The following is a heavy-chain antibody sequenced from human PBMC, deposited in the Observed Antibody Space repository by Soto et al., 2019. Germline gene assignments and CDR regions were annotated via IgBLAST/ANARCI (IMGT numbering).Heavy chain of an antibody. V-gene: IGHV4-31*03. Sequence: SEAPSPPRPVSWGSPSRGGYYLSWVRQHPGNGLEWIGYIYYSGSTYYNPSLKSRVTISVDTSKNQFSLKLSSVTAADTAVYYCARWGHYYDSSGYSTGDYWGQGTLVTVSS. CDR1: WGSPSRGGYY. CDR2: IYYSGST. J-gene: IGHJ4*02. D-gene: IGHD3-22*01. CDR3: ARWGHYYDSSGYSTGDY.